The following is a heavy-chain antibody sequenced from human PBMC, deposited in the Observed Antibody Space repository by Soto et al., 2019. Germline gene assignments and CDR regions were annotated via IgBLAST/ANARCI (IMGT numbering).Heavy chain of an antibody. D-gene: IGHD6-13*01. V-gene: IGHV1-46*01. CDR1: GYSFTSYY. CDR3: AGRPGDSRSWFGIPPDLRHPMDV. CDR2: INPSGGIT. J-gene: IGHJ6*02. Sequence: ASVKVSCKASGYSFTSYYMHWVRQAPGQGLEWMGIINPSGGITTYAQKFQGRVTMTWDTSTSTVYMDLSSLRSEDTAVYYCAGRPGDSRSWFGIPPDLRHPMDVWGQGTTVTVSS.